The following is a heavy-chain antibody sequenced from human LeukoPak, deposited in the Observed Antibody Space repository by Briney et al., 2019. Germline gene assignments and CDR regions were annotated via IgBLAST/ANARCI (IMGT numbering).Heavy chain of an antibody. CDR2: ISGSGGST. J-gene: IGHJ5*02. D-gene: IGHD3-16*01. Sequence: GGSLRLSCEGFGYTFSTYAMSWVRQAPGKGLEWVSGISGSGGSTDYADSVKGRFTISRDNSKNTLYLQMNSLRAEDTAIYFCAKDMRFDPWGQGTLVTVSS. CDR3: AKDMRFDP. V-gene: IGHV3-23*01. CDR1: GYTFSTYA.